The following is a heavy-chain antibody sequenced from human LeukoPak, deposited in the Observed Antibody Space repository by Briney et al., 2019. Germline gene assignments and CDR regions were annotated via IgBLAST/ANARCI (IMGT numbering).Heavy chain of an antibody. J-gene: IGHJ5*02. CDR2: IYYSGST. CDR1: GGSFSGYY. Sequence: SETLSLTCAVYGGSFSGYYWSWIRQPPGKGLEWIGSIYYSGSTYYNPSLKSRVTISVDTSKNQFSLKLSSVTAADTAVYYCAVGHSSGPGPWGQGTLVTVSS. D-gene: IGHD6-19*01. V-gene: IGHV4-34*01. CDR3: AVGHSSGPGP.